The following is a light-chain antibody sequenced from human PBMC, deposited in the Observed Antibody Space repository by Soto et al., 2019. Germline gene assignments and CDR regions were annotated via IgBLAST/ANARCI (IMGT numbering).Light chain of an antibody. CDR2: DAS. J-gene: IGKJ3*01. CDR1: QNVRTY. CDR3: QQRSYPVA. Sequence: EIVLTQSPATLSLSPGERATLSCRATQNVRTYLAWYQQKPGQAPRLLIYDASNRDTGIPARFTGSVSGTDFNITISILEPEYFAVYCRQQRSYPVAFGPGTKVDIK. V-gene: IGKV3-11*01.